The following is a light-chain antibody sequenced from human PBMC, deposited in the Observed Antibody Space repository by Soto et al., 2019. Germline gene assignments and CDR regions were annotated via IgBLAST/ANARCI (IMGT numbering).Light chain of an antibody. Sequence: DIQLTQSPSFLSASVGDRVTITCRASRAISSYLAWYQQKPGKAPKVLIYAASTLQSGVPSRFSGSGSGTEFTLTISSLQPEDFATYYCQQVNSFPLTFGGGSEVEIK. J-gene: IGKJ4*01. CDR1: RAISSY. CDR2: AAS. CDR3: QQVNSFPLT. V-gene: IGKV1-9*01.